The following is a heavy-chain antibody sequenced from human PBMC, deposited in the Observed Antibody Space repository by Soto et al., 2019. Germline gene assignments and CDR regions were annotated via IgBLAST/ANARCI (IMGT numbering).Heavy chain of an antibody. V-gene: IGHV1-3*01. Sequence: ASVKVSCKAPGYSFTAYSIHWVRQAPGQRLEWMGWLNVVNGDTNYAQKLQGRVTMTTDTSTSTAYMELRSLRSDDTAVYYCARSEAVYAYRFDPWGQGTLVTVSS. CDR3: ARSEAVYAYRFDP. CDR1: GYSFTAYS. CDR2: LNVVNGDT. J-gene: IGHJ5*02. D-gene: IGHD2-8*01.